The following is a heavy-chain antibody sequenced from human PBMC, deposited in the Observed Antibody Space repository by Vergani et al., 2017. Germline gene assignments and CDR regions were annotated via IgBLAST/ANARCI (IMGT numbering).Heavy chain of an antibody. CDR3: AKDPWYYDSSGYYVEWFDP. V-gene: IGHV3-23*01. J-gene: IGHJ5*02. CDR1: GFTFSSYA. D-gene: IGHD3-22*01. CDR2: ISGSGGST. Sequence: EVQLLESGGGLVQPGGSLRLSCAASGFTFSSYAMSWVRQAPGKGLEWVSAISGSGGSTYYADSVKGRFTISRDNSKNTLYLQMNSLRAEDTAVYYCAKDPWYYDSSGYYVEWFDPGGQGTLVTVSS.